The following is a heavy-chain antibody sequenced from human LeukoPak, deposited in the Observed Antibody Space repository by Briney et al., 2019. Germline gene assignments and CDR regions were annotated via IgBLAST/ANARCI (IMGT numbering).Heavy chain of an antibody. D-gene: IGHD3-10*01. CDR2: IIGIFGTA. CDR3: ARVTMVRGAKGYYYGMDV. J-gene: IGHJ6*04. Sequence: SVKVSCKASGGTFSSYAISWVRQAPGQGLEWIVGIIGIFGTANYAQKFQGRVTITADESTSTAYMELSSLRSEDTAVYYCARVTMVRGAKGYYYGMDVWGKGTTVTVSS. CDR1: GGTFSSYA. V-gene: IGHV1-69*13.